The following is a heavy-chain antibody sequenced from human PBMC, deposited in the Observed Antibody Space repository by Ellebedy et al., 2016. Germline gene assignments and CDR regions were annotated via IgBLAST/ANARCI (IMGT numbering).Heavy chain of an antibody. V-gene: IGHV3-21*01. D-gene: IGHD3-3*01. J-gene: IGHJ4*02. CDR1: GFTFSIAG. CDR3: TRDGSEWSRDV. Sequence: GESLKISXAASGFTFSIAGMTWVRQAPGKGLEWVATIVFSGTATYYADSVKGRFTISRDNAKNSLYLQMNSLRAEDTAVYYCTRDGSEWSRDVWGQGTLVTVSS. CDR2: IVFSGTAT.